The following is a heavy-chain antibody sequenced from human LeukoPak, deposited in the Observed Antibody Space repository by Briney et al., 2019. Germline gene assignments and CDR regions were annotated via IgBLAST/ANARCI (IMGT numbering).Heavy chain of an antibody. J-gene: IGHJ6*03. CDR2: IYYSGST. V-gene: IGHV4-39*01. Sequence: SETLSPTCTVSGGSISSSSYYWGWIRQPPGKGLEWIGSIYYSGSTYYNPSLKSRVTISVDTSKNQFSLKLSSVTAADTAVYYCARSRVDYYDSSGYYPLGVYMDVWGKGTTVTVSS. D-gene: IGHD3-22*01. CDR3: ARSRVDYYDSSGYYPLGVYMDV. CDR1: GGSISSSSYY.